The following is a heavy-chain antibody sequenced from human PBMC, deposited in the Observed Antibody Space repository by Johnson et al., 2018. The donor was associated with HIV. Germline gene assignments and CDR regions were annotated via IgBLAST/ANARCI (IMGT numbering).Heavy chain of an antibody. CDR1: GFTVSSNY. CDR2: IYSGGST. CDR3: ARDQYDYEITYWAGAFDI. D-gene: IGHD3-22*01. J-gene: IGHJ3*02. Sequence: VQLVESGGVVVQPGGSLRLSCAASGFTVSSNYMSWVRQAPGKGLEWVSVIYSGGSTYYADSVKGRFTISRDNSKNTLYLQMNSRRAEDTAVYYCARDQYDYEITYWAGAFDIWGQGPMVTVSS. V-gene: IGHV3-66*02.